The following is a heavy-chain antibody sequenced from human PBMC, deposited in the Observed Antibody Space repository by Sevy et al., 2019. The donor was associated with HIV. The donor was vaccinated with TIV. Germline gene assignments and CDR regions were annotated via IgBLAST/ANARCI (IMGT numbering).Heavy chain of an antibody. V-gene: IGHV3-33*01. D-gene: IGHD3-16*02. Sequence: GGSLRLSCAASGFTFSSYGMHWVRQAPGKGLEWVAVIWYDGSNKYYADSVKGRFTISRDNSKNTLYLQMNSLRAEDTCVYYCAREASTPLRVGELSLGYWGQGTLVTVSS. CDR2: IWYDGSNK. CDR1: GFTFSSYG. J-gene: IGHJ4*02. CDR3: AREASTPLRVGELSLGY.